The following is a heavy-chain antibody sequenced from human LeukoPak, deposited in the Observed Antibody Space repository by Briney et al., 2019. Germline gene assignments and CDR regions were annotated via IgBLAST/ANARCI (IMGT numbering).Heavy chain of an antibody. Sequence: ASVKVSCKASGGTFSSYAISWVRQAPGQGLEWMGGIIPIFGTANYAQKFQGRVTMTRDMSTSTVYMELSSLRSEDTAVYYCASASGWSVYYYMDVWGKGTTVTVSS. CDR3: ASASGWSVYYYMDV. V-gene: IGHV1-69*05. CDR1: GGTFSSYA. D-gene: IGHD6-19*01. CDR2: IIPIFGTA. J-gene: IGHJ6*03.